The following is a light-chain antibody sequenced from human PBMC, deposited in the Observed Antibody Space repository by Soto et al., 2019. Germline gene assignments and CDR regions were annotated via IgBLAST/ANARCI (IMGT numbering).Light chain of an antibody. CDR1: QSVSSSY. CDR2: GAS. CDR3: QPYGSSPWT. J-gene: IGKJ1*01. V-gene: IGKV3-20*01. Sequence: EIRLTQSPGSLSLSPGERATLSCRASQSVSSSYLAWYQQKPGQAPRLLIYGASSRATGIPDRFSGSGSGKDFTLTISRLEPEDFAVYYCQPYGSSPWTFGQGTKVDIK.